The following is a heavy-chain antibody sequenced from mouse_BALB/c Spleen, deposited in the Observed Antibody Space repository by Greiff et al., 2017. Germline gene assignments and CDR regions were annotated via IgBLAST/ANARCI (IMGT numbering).Heavy chain of an antibody. V-gene: IGHV1-37*01. D-gene: IGHD2-4*01. CDR1: GYSFTGYF. Sequence: EVQVVESGPELVKPGASVKISCKASGYSFTGYFMNWVKQSHGKSLEWIGRINPYNGDTFYNQKFKGKATLTVDKSSSTAHMELLSLTSEDSAVYYCGRWLYDYDGGYWGQGTSVTVSS. CDR3: GRWLYDYDGGY. CDR2: INPYNGDT. J-gene: IGHJ4*01.